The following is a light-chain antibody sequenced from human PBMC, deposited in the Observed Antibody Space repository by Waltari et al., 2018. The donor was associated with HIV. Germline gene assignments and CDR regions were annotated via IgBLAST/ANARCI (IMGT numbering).Light chain of an antibody. V-gene: IGKV3-15*01. CDR2: GAS. J-gene: IGKJ1*01. CDR3: QQYNNWPPWT. CDR1: QSVNRN. Sequence: EIMMTQSPATLSVSPGERATLSCRASQSVNRNLAWYQQKPGQTPRPLIYGASTRATGIPARFSGSGSGTEFILTISSLQSEDFAVYYCQQYNNWPPWTFGQGTKVEIK.